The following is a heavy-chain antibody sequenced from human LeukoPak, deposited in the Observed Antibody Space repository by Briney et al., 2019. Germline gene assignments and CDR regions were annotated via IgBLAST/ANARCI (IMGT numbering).Heavy chain of an antibody. J-gene: IGHJ3*02. CDR2: IYHSGST. Sequence: SETLSLTCTVSGYSISSGYYWGWIRQPPGKGLEWIGSIYHSGSTYYNPSLKSRVTISVDTSKNQLSLKLSSVTAADTAVYYCARDRGDYAFDIWGQGTMVTVSS. CDR1: GYSISSGYY. V-gene: IGHV4-38-2*02. CDR3: ARDRGDYAFDI. D-gene: IGHD4-17*01.